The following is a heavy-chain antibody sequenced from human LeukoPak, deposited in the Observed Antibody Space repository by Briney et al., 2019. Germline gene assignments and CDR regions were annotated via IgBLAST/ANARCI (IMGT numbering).Heavy chain of an antibody. Sequence: SETLSLACTVSGYSISSGYYWGWIRQPPGKGLEWIGSIYYSGSTYYNPSLKSRVTISVDTSKNQFSLKLSSVTAADTAVYYCARDNWNYSKFDYWGQGTLVTVSS. CDR2: IYYSGST. CDR3: ARDNWNYSKFDY. V-gene: IGHV4-38-2*02. CDR1: GYSISSGYY. D-gene: IGHD1-7*01. J-gene: IGHJ4*02.